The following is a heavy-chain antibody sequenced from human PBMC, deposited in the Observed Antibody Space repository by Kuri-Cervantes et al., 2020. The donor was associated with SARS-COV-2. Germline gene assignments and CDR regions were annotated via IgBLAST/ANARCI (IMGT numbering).Heavy chain of an antibody. CDR1: GFTFNSYG. V-gene: IGHV3-30*18. J-gene: IGHJ4*02. D-gene: IGHD3-22*01. CDR3: AKGEGSGYYRN. CDR2: ISYDGSNK. Sequence: GESLKISCAASGFTFNSYGMHWVRQAPGKGLEWVAVISYDGSNKYYADSVKGRFTISRDNSKNTLYLQMNSLRAEDTAVYYCAKGEGSGYYRNWGQGTLVTVSS.